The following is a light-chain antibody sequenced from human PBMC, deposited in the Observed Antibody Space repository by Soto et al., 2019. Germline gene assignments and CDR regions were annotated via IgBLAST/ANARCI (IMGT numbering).Light chain of an antibody. Sequence: EIVMTQSPATLSVSPGERATLSCRASKRVSSNLAWYQQKSGQAHRLLIYGASTRATGIPARFSGSGSGTEFTLTISSLQSEDFAVYYCQHYNNWPPWTFGQGTKVEI. CDR2: GAS. CDR1: KRVSSN. V-gene: IGKV3-15*01. CDR3: QHYNNWPPWT. J-gene: IGKJ1*01.